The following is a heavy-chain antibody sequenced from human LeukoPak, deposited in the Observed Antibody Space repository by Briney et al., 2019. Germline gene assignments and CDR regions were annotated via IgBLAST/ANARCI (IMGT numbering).Heavy chain of an antibody. CDR3: ARDHSGESCFDY. D-gene: IGHD3-10*01. V-gene: IGHV1-2*02. CDR2: ITPNSGGT. CDR1: GYTFTGYY. J-gene: IGHJ4*02. Sequence: ASVKVSCKASGYTFTGYYMHWVRQAPGQGLEWMGWITPNSGGTNYAQKFQGRVTMTRDTSISTAYMELSRLRSDDTAVYYCARDHSGESCFDYWGQGTLVTVSS.